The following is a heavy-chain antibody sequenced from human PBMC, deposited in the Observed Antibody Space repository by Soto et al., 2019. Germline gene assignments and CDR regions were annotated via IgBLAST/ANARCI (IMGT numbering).Heavy chain of an antibody. Sequence: QVQLVESGGGVVQPGRSLRLSCAVSGFTFSSYGMNWVRQAPGKGLEWVAAIYYDGSNKYYADSVRGRFTISRDNFKNPLYLHMNSLRAEDTAVYYCATDSKDDSSGYYAGFDYWGQGTLVTVSS. CDR3: ATDSKDDSSGYYAGFDY. CDR2: IYYDGSNK. CDR1: GFTFSSYG. J-gene: IGHJ4*02. D-gene: IGHD3-22*01. V-gene: IGHV3-33*01.